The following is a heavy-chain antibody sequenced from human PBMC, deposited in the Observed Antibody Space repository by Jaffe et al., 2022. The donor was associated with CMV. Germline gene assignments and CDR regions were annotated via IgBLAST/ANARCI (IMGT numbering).Heavy chain of an antibody. J-gene: IGHJ4*02. CDR1: GGSISSYY. CDR3: ARWRYYYDSSGYFDY. CDR2: IYYSGST. V-gene: IGHV4-59*08. Sequence: QVQLQESGPGLVKPSETLSLTCTVSGGSISSYYWSWIRQPPGKGLEWIGYIYYSGSTNYNPSLKSRVTISVDTSKNQFSLKLSSVTAADTAVYYCARWRYYYDSSGYFDYWGQGTLVTVSS. D-gene: IGHD3-22*01.